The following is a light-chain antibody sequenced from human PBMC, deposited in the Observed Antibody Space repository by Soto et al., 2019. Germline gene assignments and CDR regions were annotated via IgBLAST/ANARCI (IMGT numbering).Light chain of an antibody. CDR3: SSHTRSSTYI. CDR1: SSYVGGYNY. CDR2: DVS. Sequence: QSVLTQPASVSGSPGQSITISCTGTSSYVGGYNYVSWYQQHPGKVPKLMIYDVSNRPSGVSNRFSGSKSGNTASLTISGLQAEDESDYYCSSHTRSSTYIFGTGTRSPS. V-gene: IGLV2-14*01. J-gene: IGLJ1*01.